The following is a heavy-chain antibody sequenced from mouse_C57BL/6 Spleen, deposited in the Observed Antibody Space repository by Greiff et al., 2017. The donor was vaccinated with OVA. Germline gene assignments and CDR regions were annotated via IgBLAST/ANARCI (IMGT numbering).Heavy chain of an antibody. Sequence: EVKLQESGPGLVKPSQSLSLTCSVTGYSITSGYYWNWIRQFPGNKLEWMGYISYDGSNNYNPSLKNRISITRDTSKNQFFLKLNSVTTEDTATYYCARGYYDYDGARFADWGQGTLVTVSA. D-gene: IGHD2-4*01. CDR1: GYSITSGYY. CDR2: ISYDGSN. J-gene: IGHJ3*01. V-gene: IGHV3-6*01. CDR3: ARGYYDYDGARFAD.